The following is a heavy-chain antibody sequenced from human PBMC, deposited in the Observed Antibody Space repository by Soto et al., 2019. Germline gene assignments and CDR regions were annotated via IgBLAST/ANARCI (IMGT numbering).Heavy chain of an antibody. CDR2: VYYSGTT. CDR3: ARTTAVPNTLRSRYFFDY. D-gene: IGHD4-17*01. Sequence: SETLSLTCAVSDFPLSSNNFWGWVWQPPGKRLEWIGYVYYSGTTNYNPSLKSRVTISVDLSKNQFSLRLSSVTTADTALYYCARTTAVPNTLRSRYFFDYWGQGTLVTVSS. V-gene: IGHV4-61*05. J-gene: IGHJ4*02. CDR1: DFPLSSNNF.